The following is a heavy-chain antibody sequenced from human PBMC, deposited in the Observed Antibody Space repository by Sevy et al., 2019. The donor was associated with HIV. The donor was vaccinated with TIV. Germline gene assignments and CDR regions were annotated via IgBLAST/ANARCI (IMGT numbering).Heavy chain of an antibody. CDR1: GFTFSSYA. D-gene: IGHD6-19*01. CDR3: SKRQWLVRITREAWFDP. V-gene: IGHV3-23*01. J-gene: IGHJ5*02. CDR2: ISGSGGTT. Sequence: GGSLRLSCAASGFTFSSYAMSLVRQAPGKGLEWVSGISGSGGTTYYADSVKGRFTISRDSSKNMLYLQMNSLRVEDTAIYYCSKRQWLVRITREAWFDPWGQGTLVTV.